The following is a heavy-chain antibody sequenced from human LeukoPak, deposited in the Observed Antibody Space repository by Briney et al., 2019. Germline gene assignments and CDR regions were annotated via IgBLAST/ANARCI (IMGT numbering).Heavy chain of an antibody. CDR2: ISDTGSTI. V-gene: IGHV3-48*03. CDR3: AELGITMIGGV. CDR1: GFTFSSYE. D-gene: IGHD3-10*02. J-gene: IGHJ6*04. Sequence: GSLRLSCAASGFTFSSYELNWVRQAPGKGLEWVSYISDTGSTIYYADSVEGRFTISRDNAKNSLYLQMNSLRAEDTAVYYCAELGITMIGGVWGKGTTVTISS.